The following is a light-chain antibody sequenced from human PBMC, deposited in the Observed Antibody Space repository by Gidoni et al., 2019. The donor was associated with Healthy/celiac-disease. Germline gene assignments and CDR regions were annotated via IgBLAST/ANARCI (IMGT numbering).Light chain of an antibody. CDR2: GNS. V-gene: IGLV1-40*01. CDR1: SSNIGAGYY. Sequence: QSVLTQPPSVSGAPGQRVTISCTGSSSNIGAGYYVHWYQQLPGTAPKRLIYGNSNRPSGVPDRFSGSKSGTSASLAITGLQAEDEADYYCQSYDSSLSVVFGGGTKLTVL. CDR3: QSYDSSLSVV. J-gene: IGLJ2*01.